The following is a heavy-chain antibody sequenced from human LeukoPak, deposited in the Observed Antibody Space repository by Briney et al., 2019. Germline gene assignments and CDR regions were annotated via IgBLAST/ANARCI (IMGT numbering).Heavy chain of an antibody. CDR3: AREGGPLGYCSSTSCPNWFDP. Sequence: GASVKVSCKASGYTFTSYDINWVRQATGQGLEWMGWMNPNSGNTGYAQKFQGRVTMTRNTSISTAYMELSSLRSEDTAVYYCAREGGPLGYCSSTSCPNWFDPWGQGTLVTVSS. CDR2: MNPNSGNT. D-gene: IGHD2-2*01. CDR1: GYTFTSYD. V-gene: IGHV1-8*01. J-gene: IGHJ5*02.